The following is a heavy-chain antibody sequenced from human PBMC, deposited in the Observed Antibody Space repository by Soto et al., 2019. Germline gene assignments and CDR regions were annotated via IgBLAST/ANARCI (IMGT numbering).Heavy chain of an antibody. D-gene: IGHD6-6*01. CDR3: ARSRRYDARRWFDY. Sequence: ASVKVSCKASGYTFTGYYMHWVRQAPGQGLEWMGWINPNSGGTNYAQKFQGRVTMTRDTSISTAYMELSRLRSDDTAVYYCARSRRYDARRWFDYWGQGTLVTVSS. CDR1: GYTFTGYY. CDR2: INPNSGGT. V-gene: IGHV1-2*02. J-gene: IGHJ4*02.